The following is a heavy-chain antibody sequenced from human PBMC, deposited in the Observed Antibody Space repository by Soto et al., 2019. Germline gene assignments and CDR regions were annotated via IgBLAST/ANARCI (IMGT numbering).Heavy chain of an antibody. V-gene: IGHV1-24*01. J-gene: IGHJ3*02. Sequence: ASVKVSCKVSGYTLTELSMHWVRQAPGKGLEWMGGFDPEDGETIYAQKFQGRVTMTEDTSTDTAYMELSSLRSEDTAVYYCATHTGAFAYDAFDIWGQGTMVTVSS. CDR3: ATHTGAFAYDAFDI. CDR1: GYTLTELS. CDR2: FDPEDGET. D-gene: IGHD2-8*02.